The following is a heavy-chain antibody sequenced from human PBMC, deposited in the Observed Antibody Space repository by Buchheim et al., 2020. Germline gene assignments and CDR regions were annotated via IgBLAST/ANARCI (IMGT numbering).Heavy chain of an antibody. J-gene: IGHJ6*02. D-gene: IGHD7-27*01. CDR2: INSDGSST. CDR1: GYTFSSYW. V-gene: IGHV3-74*02. Sequence: EVQLLESGGGLVQPGGSLRLSCAASGYTFSSYWMHWVRQAPGKGLVWVSRINSDGSSTSYADSVKGRFTISRDNAKNTLYLQMNSLRAEDTAVYYCARVPELGMGPLNYGMDVWGQGTT. CDR3: ARVPELGMGPLNYGMDV.